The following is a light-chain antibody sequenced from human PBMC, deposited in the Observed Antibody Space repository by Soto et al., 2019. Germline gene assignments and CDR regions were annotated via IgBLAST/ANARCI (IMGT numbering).Light chain of an antibody. V-gene: IGLV1-40*01. Sequence: QSVLTPAPSVSGAPGQRVTISCTGSRSNIGAGYDVHWYQQLPGTAPKLLIYGNSNRPSGVPDRFSGSKSGTSASLAITGLQAEDEADYYCQSYDSSLSGLVFGGGSKVTVL. CDR1: RSNIGAGYD. J-gene: IGLJ2*01. CDR3: QSYDSSLSGLV. CDR2: GNS.